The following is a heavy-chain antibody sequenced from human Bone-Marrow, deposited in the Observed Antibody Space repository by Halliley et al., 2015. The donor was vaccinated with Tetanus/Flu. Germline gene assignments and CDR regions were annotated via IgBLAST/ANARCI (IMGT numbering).Heavy chain of an antibody. D-gene: IGHD2-8*01. CDR3: ARLGAPQWGTFDY. V-gene: IGHV5-51*01. Sequence: GVIHPGDSATRYRPSFQGPVTFPADKSGTTAYLQWTSLTASDNAMYYCARLGAPQWGTFDYWGQGTLVTVSS. J-gene: IGHJ4*02. CDR2: IHPGDSAT.